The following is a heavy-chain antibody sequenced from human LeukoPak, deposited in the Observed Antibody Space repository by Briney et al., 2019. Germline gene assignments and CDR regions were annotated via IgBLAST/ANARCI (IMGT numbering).Heavy chain of an antibody. J-gene: IGHJ5*02. CDR1: GASISSGDYY. Sequence: SQTLSLTCTVSGASISSGDYYWSWIRQPPGKGLEWIGYIHYSGNSYYNPSLKSRVTISIDTSKNQFSLKLSSVTAADTAVYYCARPKGRGCNGGTCYTDWVDPWGQGTLVTVSS. CDR3: ARPKGRGCNGGTCYTDWVDP. D-gene: IGHD2-15*01. CDR2: IHYSGNS. V-gene: IGHV4-30-4*01.